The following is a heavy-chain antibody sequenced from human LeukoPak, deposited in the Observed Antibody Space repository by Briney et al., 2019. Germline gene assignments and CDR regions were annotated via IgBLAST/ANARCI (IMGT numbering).Heavy chain of an antibody. CDR1: GFTVSSNS. Sequence: GGSLRLSCTVSGFTVSSNSMSWVRQAPGKGLEWVSFIYSGGNTHYSDSVKGRFTISRDNSKNTLYLQMNSLRADDTAVYYCARRAGEYSHPYDYWGQGTLVTVST. CDR3: ARRAGEYSHPYDY. CDR2: IYSGGNT. J-gene: IGHJ4*02. D-gene: IGHD4-17*01. V-gene: IGHV3-53*01.